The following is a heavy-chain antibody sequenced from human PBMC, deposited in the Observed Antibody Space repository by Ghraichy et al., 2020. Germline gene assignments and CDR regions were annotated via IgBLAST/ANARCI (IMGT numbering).Heavy chain of an antibody. Sequence: GGLRLSCAASGFTFSSYWMHWVRQAPGKGLVWVSRINSDGSSTSYADSVKGRFTISRDNAKNTLYLQMNSLRAEDTAVYYCAREGVEVYFDYWGQGTLVTVSS. D-gene: IGHD3-16*01. CDR2: INSDGSST. J-gene: IGHJ4*02. V-gene: IGHV3-74*01. CDR3: AREGVEVYFDY. CDR1: GFTFSSYW.